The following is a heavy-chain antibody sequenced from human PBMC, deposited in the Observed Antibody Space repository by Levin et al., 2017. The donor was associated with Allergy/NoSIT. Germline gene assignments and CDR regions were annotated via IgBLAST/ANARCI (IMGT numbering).Heavy chain of an antibody. D-gene: IGHD3-9*01. V-gene: IGHV4-39*01. Sequence: PWGVLRLSCTVSGVSIIRSVYYWVWVRQPPGKGLEWIGSIYSSGTTYYNPSLKSRVTISVDTSKNQFSLKLSSVTAADTAVYFCASTGYWGQGTLVTVSS. CDR2: IYSSGTT. CDR1: GVSIIRSVYY. CDR3: ASTGY. J-gene: IGHJ4*02.